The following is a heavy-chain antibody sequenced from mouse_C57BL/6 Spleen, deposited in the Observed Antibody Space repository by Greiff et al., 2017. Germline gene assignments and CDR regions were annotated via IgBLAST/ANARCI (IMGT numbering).Heavy chain of an antibody. CDR1: GFSLTSYG. Sequence: VQLQESGPGLVQPSQSLSITCTVSGFSLTSYGVHWVRQSPGKGLEWLGVIWSGGSTDYNAAFISRLSISKDNSKSQVFFKMNSLQADDTAIYYCARWGVSFDVWGTGTTVTVSS. D-gene: IGHD2-2*01. J-gene: IGHJ1*03. CDR3: ARWGVSFDV. V-gene: IGHV2-2*01. CDR2: IWSGGST.